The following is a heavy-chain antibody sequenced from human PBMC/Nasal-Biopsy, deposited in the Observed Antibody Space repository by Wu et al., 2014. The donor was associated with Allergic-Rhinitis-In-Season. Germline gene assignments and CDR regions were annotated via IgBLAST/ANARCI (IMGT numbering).Heavy chain of an antibody. D-gene: IGHD2-2*01. Sequence: TLSLTCSVSGGSFSSSSYYWGWIRQPPGKGLEWIASVHIIGTTYYNPSLKSRVTISLDTSSNHFSLRLSSVTAADTAVYYCATPNLYCGSASCSDAYFQHWGQGTLVIVSS. CDR1: GGSFSSSSYY. V-gene: IGHV4-39*07. J-gene: IGHJ1*01. CDR3: ATPNLYCGSASCSDAYFQH. CDR2: VHIIGTT.